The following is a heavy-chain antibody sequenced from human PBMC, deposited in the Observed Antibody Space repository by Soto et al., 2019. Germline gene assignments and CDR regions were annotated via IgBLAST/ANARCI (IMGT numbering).Heavy chain of an antibody. V-gene: IGHV3-9*01. D-gene: IGHD3-10*01. Sequence: EVQLVESGGGLVQPGRSLRLSCAASGFTFDDYAMHWVRQAPGKGLEWVSGISWNSGSIGYADSVKARFTISRDNAKNYLNLQINSLRSKYTALYYCAKDAITMVREVISYYGMDVWGQGTGVTVSS. CDR3: AKDAITMVREVISYYGMDV. J-gene: IGHJ6*02. CDR2: ISWNSGSI. CDR1: GFTFDDYA.